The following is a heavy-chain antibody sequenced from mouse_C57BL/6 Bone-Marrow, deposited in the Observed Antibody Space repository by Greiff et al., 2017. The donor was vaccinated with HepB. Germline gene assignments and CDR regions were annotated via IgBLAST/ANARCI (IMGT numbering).Heavy chain of an antibody. J-gene: IGHJ3*01. CDR3: AKQLFWFAY. CDR2: IYPGSGSN. Sequence: QVQLQQPGAELVKPGASVKMSCKASGYTFTSYWINWVKQRPGQGLEWIGDIYPGSGSNNYNEKFKSTATLTVDTSSSTAYMQIRSLTSEDSAVYYCAKQLFWFAYWGQGTLVTVSA. V-gene: IGHV1-55*01. D-gene: IGHD4-1*02. CDR1: GYTFTSYW.